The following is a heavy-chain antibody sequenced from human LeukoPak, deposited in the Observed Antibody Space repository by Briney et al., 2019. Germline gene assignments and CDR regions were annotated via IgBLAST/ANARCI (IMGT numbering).Heavy chain of an antibody. J-gene: IGHJ4*02. D-gene: IGHD3-10*01. Sequence: GGSLRLSCAVSGLTFSNYAMSWVRQAPGKGLEWVSAISGSGGSTYYADSVKGRFTISRDNSKNTLYLQMNSLRAEDTAVYYCAKRDYYGSGSYYNWGGFDYWGQGTLVTVSS. CDR2: ISGSGGST. CDR1: GLTFSNYA. V-gene: IGHV3-23*01. CDR3: AKRDYYGSGSYYNWGGFDY.